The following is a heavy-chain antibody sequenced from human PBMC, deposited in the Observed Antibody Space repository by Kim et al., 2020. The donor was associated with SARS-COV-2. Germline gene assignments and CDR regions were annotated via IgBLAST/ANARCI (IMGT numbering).Heavy chain of an antibody. V-gene: IGHV1-69*13. CDR2: IIPIFGTA. J-gene: IGHJ6*02. Sequence: SVKVSCKASGGTFSSYAISWVRQAPGQGLEWMGGIIPIFGTANYAQKFQGRVTITADESTSTAYMELSSLRSEDTAVYYCAREVVVVPAAIPRRYYYGMDVWGQGTTVTVSS. D-gene: IGHD2-2*01. CDR3: AREVVVVPAAIPRRYYYGMDV. CDR1: GGTFSSYA.